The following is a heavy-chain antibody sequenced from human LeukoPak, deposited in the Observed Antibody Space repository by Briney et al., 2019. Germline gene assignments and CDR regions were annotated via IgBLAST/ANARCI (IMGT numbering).Heavy chain of an antibody. CDR3: AKHLRATNTFTFFGLDV. V-gene: IGHV3-9*01. Sequence: GRSLRLSCAASGFTLDDYAMHWVRQAPGKGLEWVSGISWNSGSIGYADSVKGRFTISRDNAKNSLFLQLSNLRPEDTALYYCAKHLRATNTFTFFGLDVWGQGTTVTVSS. CDR1: GFTLDDYA. CDR2: ISWNSGSI. D-gene: IGHD1-26*01. J-gene: IGHJ6*02.